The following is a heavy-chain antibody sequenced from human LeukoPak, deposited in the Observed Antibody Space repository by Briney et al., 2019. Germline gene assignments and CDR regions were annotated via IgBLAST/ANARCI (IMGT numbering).Heavy chain of an antibody. Sequence: GSLRLSCAASGFTFSSYAMSWVRQAPGKGLEWVSAISGSGGSTYYADSVKGRFTISRDNSWNTLYLQMNSLRAEDTAVYYCAKDWRQFFRGSYFDYWGQGTLVTVSS. CDR1: GFTFSSYA. D-gene: IGHD3-16*01. V-gene: IGHV3-23*01. CDR3: AKDWRQFFRGSYFDY. J-gene: IGHJ4*02. CDR2: ISGSGGST.